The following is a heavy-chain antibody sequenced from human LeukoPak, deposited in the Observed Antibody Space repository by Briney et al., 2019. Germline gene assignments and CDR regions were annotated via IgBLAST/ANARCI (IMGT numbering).Heavy chain of an antibody. D-gene: IGHD6-6*01. V-gene: IGHV3-30*02. J-gene: IGHJ4*02. CDR3: AKVKGSSGDY. CDR2: IRYDGSNK. Sequence: GGSLRPSCAASGFTLSTYGMHWVRQAPGKGLEWVAFIRYDGSNKYYADSVKGRFTISRDNSKNTLYLQMNSLRPEDTAVYYCAKVKGSSGDYWGQGTLVTVSS. CDR1: GFTLSTYG.